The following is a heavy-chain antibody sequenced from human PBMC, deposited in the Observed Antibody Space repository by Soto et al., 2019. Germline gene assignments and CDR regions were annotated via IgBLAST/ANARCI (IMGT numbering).Heavy chain of an antibody. Sequence: QVQLVQSGAEVKKPGASVKVSCKASGYTFTSYGISWVRQAPGQGLEWMGWISAYNGNTNYAQKLQGRVTMTTDTSTSTAEMELRSLRSDDTAVYYCARYCGGDCSPNYWYFDLWGRGTLVTVSS. D-gene: IGHD2-21*02. V-gene: IGHV1-18*01. J-gene: IGHJ2*01. CDR3: ARYCGGDCSPNYWYFDL. CDR1: GYTFTSYG. CDR2: ISAYNGNT.